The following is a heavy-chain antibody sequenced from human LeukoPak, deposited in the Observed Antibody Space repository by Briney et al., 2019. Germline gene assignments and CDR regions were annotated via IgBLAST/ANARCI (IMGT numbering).Heavy chain of an antibody. Sequence: ASVKVSCKASGYTFTGYYKHWVRQAPGQGLEWMGRINPNSGGTNYAQKFQGRVTMTRDMSISTAHMELSRLRSDDTAVYYCARDPVYYDSSGYNDAFDIWGQGTMVTVSS. V-gene: IGHV1-2*06. D-gene: IGHD3-22*01. CDR2: INPNSGGT. CDR1: GYTFTGYY. CDR3: ARDPVYYDSSGYNDAFDI. J-gene: IGHJ3*02.